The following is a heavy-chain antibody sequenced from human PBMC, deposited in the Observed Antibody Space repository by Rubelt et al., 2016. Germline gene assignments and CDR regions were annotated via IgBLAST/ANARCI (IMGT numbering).Heavy chain of an antibody. Sequence: EVQLVESGGGLVQPGRSLRLSCTASGFTFGDYAMSWVRQAPGKGLEWVANIKQDGSEKYYVDSVKGRFTISRDNAKNSLYLQMNSLRAEDTAVYYCARALTYWGQGTLVTVSS. CDR2: IKQDGSEK. CDR1: GFTFGDYA. CDR3: ARALTY. J-gene: IGHJ4*02. V-gene: IGHV3-7*03.